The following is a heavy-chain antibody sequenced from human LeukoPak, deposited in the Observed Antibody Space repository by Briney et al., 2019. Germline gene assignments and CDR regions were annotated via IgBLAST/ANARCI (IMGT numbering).Heavy chain of an antibody. J-gene: IGHJ4*02. CDR1: GFTFSSYP. CDR2: ISYDGSDK. Sequence: GGSLRLSCAASGFTFSSYPMHWVRQAPGKGLEWVAVISYDGSDKHYADPVKGRFTISRDNSKNTLYLQMDSLRAEDTAVYYCARLHYYDSSGYYYEAVPFDYWGQGTLVTVSS. V-gene: IGHV3-30-3*01. CDR3: ARLHYYDSSGYYYEAVPFDY. D-gene: IGHD3-22*01.